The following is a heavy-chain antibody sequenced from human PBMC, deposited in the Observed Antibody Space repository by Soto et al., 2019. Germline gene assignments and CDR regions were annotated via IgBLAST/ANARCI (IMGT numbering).Heavy chain of an antibody. CDR3: AKVYTAMWGNAFDI. Sequence: QVQLVESGGGVVQPGRSLRLSCAASGFTFSSYGMHWVRQAPGKGLEWVAVIWYDGSNKYYADSVKGRFTISRDNSKNTLFLEMNSLRAEGTAVFYCAKVYTAMWGNAFDIWGQGKMVTVSS. J-gene: IGHJ3*02. CDR1: GFTFSSYG. CDR2: IWYDGSNK. V-gene: IGHV3-33*06. D-gene: IGHD5-18*01.